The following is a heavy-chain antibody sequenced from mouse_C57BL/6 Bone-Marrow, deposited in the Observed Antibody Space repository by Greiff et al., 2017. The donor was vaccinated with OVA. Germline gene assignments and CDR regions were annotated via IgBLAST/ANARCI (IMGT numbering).Heavy chain of an antibody. J-gene: IGHJ3*01. Sequence: QVQLQQPGAELVKPGASVKLSCKASGYTFTSYWMHWVKQRPGQGLEWIGMIHPTSGSTNYNEKFKSKATLTVDKSSSTAYMQLSSLTSEDSDVYYCARPYYYGSSYLFAYWGQGTLVTVSA. CDR3: ARPYYYGSSYLFAY. D-gene: IGHD1-1*01. CDR2: IHPTSGST. CDR1: GYTFTSYW. V-gene: IGHV1-64*01.